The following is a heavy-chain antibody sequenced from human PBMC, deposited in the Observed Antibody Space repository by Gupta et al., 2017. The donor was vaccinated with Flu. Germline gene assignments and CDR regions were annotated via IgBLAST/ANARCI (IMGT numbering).Heavy chain of an antibody. J-gene: IGHJ6*02. Sequence: QVQLVQSGAEVKKPGSSVKVSCKASGGTFSSYTISWVRQAPGQGLEWMGRIIPILGIAHYAQKFQGRVTITADKSTSTAYMDLSSLRSEDTALYYCASTDCGGDCYSWYYVMDFWGQGTTVTVSS. D-gene: IGHD2-21*02. V-gene: IGHV1-69*02. CDR3: ASTDCGGDCYSWYYVMDF. CDR1: GGTFSSYT. CDR2: IIPILGIA.